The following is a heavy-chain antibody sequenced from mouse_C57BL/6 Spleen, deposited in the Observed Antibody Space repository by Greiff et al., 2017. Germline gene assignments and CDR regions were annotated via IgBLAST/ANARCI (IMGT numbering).Heavy chain of an antibody. Sequence: QVQLQQPGAELVKPGASVKLSCKASGYTFTSYWMHWVKQRPGQGLEWIGMIHPNSGSTNYNEKFKSKATLTVNKSSSTAYMQLSSLTSEDSAVYYCARGAQAPHYAMDYWGQGTSVTVSS. CDR1: GYTFTSYW. CDR3: ARGAQAPHYAMDY. J-gene: IGHJ4*01. CDR2: IHPNSGST. V-gene: IGHV1-64*01. D-gene: IGHD3-2*02.